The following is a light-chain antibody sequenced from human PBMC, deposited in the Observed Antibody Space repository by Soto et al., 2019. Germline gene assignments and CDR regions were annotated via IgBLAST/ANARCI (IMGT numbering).Light chain of an antibody. J-gene: IGLJ2*01. CDR1: NSNIGSKY. Sequence: QPVLTQPPSASGTPGQRVTISCSGSNSNIGSKYVYWYQQLPGTAPKLLMYRNNQRASGVPDRFSGSKSGTSASLAISGLRSEDEADYFCAAWDVSLSGPAFGGGTQLTVL. CDR2: RNN. CDR3: AAWDVSLSGPA. V-gene: IGLV1-47*01.